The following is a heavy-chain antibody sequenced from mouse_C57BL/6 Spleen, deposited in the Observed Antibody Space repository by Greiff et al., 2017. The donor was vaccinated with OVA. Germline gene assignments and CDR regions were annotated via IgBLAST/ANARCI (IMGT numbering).Heavy chain of an antibody. CDR2: IDPSDSYT. Sequence: QVQLQQPGAELVKPGASVKLSCKASGYTFTSYWMQWVKQRPGQGLEWIGEIDPSDSYTNYNQKFKGKATLTVDTSSSPAYMQLSSLTSEDSAVYYCARDGYTLDVWGTGTTVTVSS. V-gene: IGHV1-50*01. D-gene: IGHD2-3*01. CDR3: ARDGYTLDV. J-gene: IGHJ1*03. CDR1: GYTFTSYW.